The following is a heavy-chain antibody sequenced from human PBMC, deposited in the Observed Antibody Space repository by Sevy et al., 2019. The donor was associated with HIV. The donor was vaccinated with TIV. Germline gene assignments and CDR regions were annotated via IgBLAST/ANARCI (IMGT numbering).Heavy chain of an antibody. CDR3: ARDLVIPATTDYFYYGMDV. Sequence: GGSLRLSCAASGFTIRTYNMNWVRQAPGKGLEWISSISSSSTYIYYADSVKGRFTISRDNAKNSLYLQMSSLRAEDTAVYYCARDLVIPATTDYFYYGMDVWGQGTTVTVSS. D-gene: IGHD2-15*01. CDR1: GFTIRTYN. V-gene: IGHV3-21*01. J-gene: IGHJ6*02. CDR2: ISSSSTYI.